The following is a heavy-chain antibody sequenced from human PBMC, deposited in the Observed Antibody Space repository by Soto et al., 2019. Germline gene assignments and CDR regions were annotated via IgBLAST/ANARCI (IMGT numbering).Heavy chain of an antibody. CDR2: ISYDGSNK. J-gene: IGHJ3*02. D-gene: IGHD5-12*01. CDR1: GFTFSSYA. CDR3: ARDPKMATIGLNWGGFDI. Sequence: PGGSLRLSCAASGFTFSSYAMHWVRQAPGKGLEWVAVISYDGSNKYYADSVKGRFTISRDNSKNTLYLQMNSLRAEDTAVYYCARDPKMATIGLNWGGFDIWGQGTMVTVSS. V-gene: IGHV3-30-3*01.